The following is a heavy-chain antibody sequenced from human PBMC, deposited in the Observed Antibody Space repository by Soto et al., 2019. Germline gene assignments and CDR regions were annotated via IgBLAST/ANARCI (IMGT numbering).Heavy chain of an antibody. Sequence: PSETLRLSCAASGFTVSSNYMSWVRLAPGKGLEWVSVIYSGGSTYYADSVKGRFTISRDNSKNTLYLQMNSLRAEDTAVYYCASSWGYDSSGYGPPYYYGMDVWGQGTTVTVSS. J-gene: IGHJ6*02. CDR2: IYSGGST. D-gene: IGHD3-22*01. CDR3: ASSWGYDSSGYGPPYYYGMDV. CDR1: GFTVSSNY. V-gene: IGHV3-53*01.